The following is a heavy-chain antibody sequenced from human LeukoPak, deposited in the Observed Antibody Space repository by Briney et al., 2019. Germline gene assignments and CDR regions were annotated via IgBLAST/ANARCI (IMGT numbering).Heavy chain of an antibody. V-gene: IGHV3-23*01. CDR1: EFTFSSHV. J-gene: IGHJ3*02. Sequence: GGSLRLSCAASEFTFSSHVMYWVRQAPGKGLEWVSGISGSGGSTYYADSVKGRFTISRDNSKNTLYLQMNSLRREDTAVYYCARRGGTSGWGAFDIWGQGTMVTVSS. D-gene: IGHD2-2*01. CDR2: ISGSGGST. CDR3: ARRGGTSGWGAFDI.